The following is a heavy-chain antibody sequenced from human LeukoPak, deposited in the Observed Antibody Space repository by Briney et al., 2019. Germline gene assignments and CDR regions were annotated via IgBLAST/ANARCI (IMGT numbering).Heavy chain of an antibody. CDR1: GGSISSYY. V-gene: IGHV4-59*08. J-gene: IGHJ4*02. D-gene: IGHD4-17*01. Sequence: SETLSLTCTVSGGSISSYYWSWIRQPPGKGLEWIGYIYYSGSTNYNPSLRSRVTISVDTSENQFSLKLSSVTAADTAVYYCARGGNYGDLYYFDYWGQGTLVTVSS. CDR2: IYYSGST. CDR3: ARGGNYGDLYYFDY.